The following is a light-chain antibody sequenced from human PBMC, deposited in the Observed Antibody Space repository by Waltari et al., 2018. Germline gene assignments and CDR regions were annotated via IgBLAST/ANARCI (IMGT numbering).Light chain of an antibody. V-gene: IGKV3-20*01. CDR1: QSVSRT. CDR3: QHYVRLPVT. CDR2: GAS. J-gene: IGKJ1*01. Sequence: EIVLTQSPGTLSLSPGERATISSSASQSVSRTLAWYQQKPGQAPRLLIYGASTRATGIPDRFSGSGSGTDFSLTISRLEPEDFAVYYCQHYVRLPVTFGQGTKVEIK.